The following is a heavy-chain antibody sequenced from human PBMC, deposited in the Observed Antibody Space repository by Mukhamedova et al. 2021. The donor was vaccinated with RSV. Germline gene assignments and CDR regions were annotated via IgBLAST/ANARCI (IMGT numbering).Heavy chain of an antibody. Sequence: TNYNPSLKSRVTISVDTSKNQFSLKLSSVTAADTAVYYCARDRYIWNYFDYWGQGTLVTVSS. CDR2: T. CDR3: ARDRYIWNYFDY. V-gene: IGHV4-59*01. D-gene: IGHD3-16*02. J-gene: IGHJ4*02.